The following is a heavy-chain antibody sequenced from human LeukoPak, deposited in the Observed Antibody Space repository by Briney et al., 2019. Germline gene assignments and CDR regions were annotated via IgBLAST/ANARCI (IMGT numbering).Heavy chain of an antibody. CDR1: GFTFSSYS. Sequence: GGSLRLSCAASGFTFSSYSMNWVRQAPGKGLEWVSSISSSSSYISYADSVKGRFTISRDNAKNSLYLQMNSLRAEDTAVYYCARDPIRYFDWFDFWGQGTLVTVSS. CDR2: ISSSSSYI. V-gene: IGHV3-21*01. J-gene: IGHJ4*02. CDR3: ARDPIRYFDWFDF. D-gene: IGHD3-9*01.